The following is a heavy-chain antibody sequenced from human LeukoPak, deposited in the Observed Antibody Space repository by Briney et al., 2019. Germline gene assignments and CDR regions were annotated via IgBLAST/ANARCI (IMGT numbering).Heavy chain of an antibody. V-gene: IGHV4-34*01. CDR2: INHSGST. D-gene: IGHD3-16*02. CDR3: ARGRSDYVWGSYRSPSFDY. CDR1: GGSFSGYY. J-gene: IGHJ4*02. Sequence: SETLSLTCAVYGGSFSGYYWSWIRQPPGKGLEWIGEINHSGSTNYNPSLKSRVTISVDTSKNQFSLKLSSVTAADTAVYYCARGRSDYVWGSYRSPSFDYWGQGTLVTVSS.